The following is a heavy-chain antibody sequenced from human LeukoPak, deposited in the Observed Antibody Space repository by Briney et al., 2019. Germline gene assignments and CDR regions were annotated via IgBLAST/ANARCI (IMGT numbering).Heavy chain of an antibody. CDR1: GGSISSGGYS. D-gene: IGHD2-2*01. CDR2: IYYSGST. CDR3: AREGVVVPAAKSGMDV. J-gene: IGHJ6*02. Sequence: SETLSLTCAVSGGSISSGGYSWSWIRQPPGKGLEWIGSIYYSGSTYYNPSLKSRVTISVDTSKNQFSLKLSSVTAADTAVYYCAREGVVVPAAKSGMDVWGQGTTVTVSS. V-gene: IGHV4-39*07.